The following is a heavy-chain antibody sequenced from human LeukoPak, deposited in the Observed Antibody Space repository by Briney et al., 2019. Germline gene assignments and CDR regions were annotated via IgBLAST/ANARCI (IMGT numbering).Heavy chain of an antibody. CDR3: AKALRSYSSRDAFDI. V-gene: IGHV3-9*01. CDR1: GFTFDDYA. D-gene: IGHD6-13*01. J-gene: IGHJ3*02. CDR2: ISWNSGSI. Sequence: GGSLRLSCAASGFTFDDYAMHWVRQAPGKGLEWVSGISWNSGSIGYADSVKGRFTISRDNAKNSLYLQMNSLRAEDTALYYCAKALRSYSSRDAFDIWGQGTMVTVSS.